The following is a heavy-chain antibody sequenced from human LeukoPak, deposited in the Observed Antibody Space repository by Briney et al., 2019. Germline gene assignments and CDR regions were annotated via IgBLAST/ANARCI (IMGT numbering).Heavy chain of an antibody. J-gene: IGHJ4*02. CDR1: GYTFTDYY. D-gene: IGHD3-10*01. V-gene: IGHV1-69-2*01. Sequence: ASVKVSCKVSGYTFTDYYMHWVQQAPGKGLEWMGLVDPEDGETIYAEKFQGRVTITADTSTDTAYMELSSLRSEDTAVYYCATALRVGYFDYGGQGTLVTVSS. CDR2: VDPEDGET. CDR3: ATALRVGYFDY.